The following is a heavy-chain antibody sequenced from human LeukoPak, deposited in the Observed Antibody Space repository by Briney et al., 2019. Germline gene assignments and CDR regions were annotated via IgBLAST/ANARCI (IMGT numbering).Heavy chain of an antibody. J-gene: IGHJ4*02. CDR1: GFTFSSFW. Sequence: GGSLRLSCEASGFTFSSFWMHWVRQAPGKGPVWVGRIKGDGITTNYADPAKGRFTISRDISKSTMYLQMISLRPEDTAVYYCVTAYCSSTNCYGPEYWGRGTLVTVSS. V-gene: IGHV3-74*01. CDR2: IKGDGITT. CDR3: VTAYCSSTNCYGPEY. D-gene: IGHD2-2*01.